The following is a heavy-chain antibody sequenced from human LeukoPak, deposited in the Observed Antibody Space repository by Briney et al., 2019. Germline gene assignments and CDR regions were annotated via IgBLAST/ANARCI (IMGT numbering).Heavy chain of an antibody. Sequence: DPGGSLRLSCAASGFTFSGYAMSWVRQAPGKGLEWVSAISGSGGSTYYADSVKGRFTISRDNSKNTLYLQMNSLRAEDTAVYYCAKVSSYDILTGYSPLIDYWGQGSLVTVSS. V-gene: IGHV3-23*01. CDR1: GFTFSGYA. D-gene: IGHD3-9*01. CDR3: AKVSSYDILTGYSPLIDY. CDR2: ISGSGGST. J-gene: IGHJ4*02.